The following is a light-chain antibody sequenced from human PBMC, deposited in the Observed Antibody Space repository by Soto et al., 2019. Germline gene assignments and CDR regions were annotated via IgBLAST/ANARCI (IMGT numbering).Light chain of an antibody. V-gene: IGKV3-11*01. CDR1: QSVSPF. Sequence: DIVLTQSPATLSLSPGERATLSCRASQSVSPFLAWYQQRPGQAPRLLIYDTSNRATGIPARFSGSGSGTDFTLTISSLEPEDFAVYYCQQRRHWPRYTVGQGTKLEIK. J-gene: IGKJ2*01. CDR3: QQRRHWPRYT. CDR2: DTS.